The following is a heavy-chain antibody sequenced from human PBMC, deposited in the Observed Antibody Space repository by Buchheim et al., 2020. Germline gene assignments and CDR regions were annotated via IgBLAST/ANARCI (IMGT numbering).Heavy chain of an antibody. J-gene: IGHJ4*02. D-gene: IGHD6-19*01. V-gene: IGHV3-48*01. CDR2: IRSSSTTT. Sequence: EVQLVESGGGLVQPGGSLRLSCAASGFTFSSYSMNWVRQAPGKGLEWVSYIRSSSTTTHYADSVKGRFTISRDNAKNLLYLQMNSLRAEDTAVYYCAKERTVAGLDYWGQGTL. CDR1: GFTFSSYS. CDR3: AKERTVAGLDY.